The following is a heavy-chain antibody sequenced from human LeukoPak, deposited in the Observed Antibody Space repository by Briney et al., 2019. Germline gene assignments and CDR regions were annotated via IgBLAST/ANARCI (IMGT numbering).Heavy chain of an antibody. D-gene: IGHD3-22*01. J-gene: IGHJ5*02. CDR1: GGTFSSYA. CDR3: ARFDDSSGKNNWFDP. CDR2: IIPILGIA. Sequence: ASVKVSCKASGGTFSSYAISWVRQAPGQGLEWMGGIIPILGIANYAQKFQGRVTITADKSTSTAYMELSSLRSEDTAVYYCARFDDSSGKNNWFDPWGQGTLVTVSS. V-gene: IGHV1-69*10.